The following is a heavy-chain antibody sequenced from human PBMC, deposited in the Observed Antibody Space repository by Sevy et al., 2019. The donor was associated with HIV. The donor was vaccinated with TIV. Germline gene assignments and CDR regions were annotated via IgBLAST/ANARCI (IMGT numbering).Heavy chain of an antibody. J-gene: IGHJ2*01. CDR1: GFTFSDYY. Sequence: GGSLRLSCAASGFTFSDYYMSWIRQVPGKGLEWVSYMSSSGTTINYADSVKGRFTISRDNAKKSLYLHMNSLRAEDSAVYYCARDEGYDSNANNHFYFDLWGRGTLVTVSS. CDR2: MSSSGTTI. CDR3: ARDEGYDSNANNHFYFDL. D-gene: IGHD3-22*01. V-gene: IGHV3-11*01.